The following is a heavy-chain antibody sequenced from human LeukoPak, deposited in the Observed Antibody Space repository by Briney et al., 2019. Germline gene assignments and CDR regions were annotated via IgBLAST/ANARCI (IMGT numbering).Heavy chain of an antibody. CDR1: GFTFSSDA. Sequence: PGGSLRLSCAASGFTFSSDAMHWVRQAPGKGLEWVAAISYDGSNKNYADSVKGRFTISRDNAKNSLYLQMNSLRADDTAVYYCARERTTIVSGTTIGAYWGQGTQVTVYS. CDR3: ARERTTIVSGTTIGAY. CDR2: ISYDGSNK. J-gene: IGHJ4*02. D-gene: IGHD4-11*01. V-gene: IGHV3-30*04.